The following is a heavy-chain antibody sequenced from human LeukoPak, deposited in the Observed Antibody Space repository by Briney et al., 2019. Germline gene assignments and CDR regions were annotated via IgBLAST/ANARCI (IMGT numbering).Heavy chain of an antibody. CDR3: ARGASRSYWYFDL. Sequence: GGSLRLSCAASRFTFSSYEMNWVRQAPGEGMEWVSYISSNGVSTLYADSLKGRFTISRDNAKNLLYLKMNSVRVDDTATYYCARGASRSYWYFDLWGRGTLVTVSS. J-gene: IGHJ2*01. CDR1: RFTFSSYE. CDR2: ISSNGVST. V-gene: IGHV3-48*03. D-gene: IGHD2-2*01.